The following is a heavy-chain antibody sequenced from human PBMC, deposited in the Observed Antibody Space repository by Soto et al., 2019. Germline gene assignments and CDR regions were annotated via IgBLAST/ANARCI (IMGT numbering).Heavy chain of an antibody. CDR1: GYSFTSYW. J-gene: IGHJ3*02. CDR2: IYPGDSDT. V-gene: IGHV5-51*01. CDR3: ARQRDLSPRNDAFDI. Sequence: GESLKIPCKGSGYSFTSYWIGWVRQMPGKGLEWMGIIYPGDSDTRYSPSFQGQVTISADKSISTAYLQWSSLKASDTAMYYCARQRDLSPRNDAFDIWGQGTMVTVSS.